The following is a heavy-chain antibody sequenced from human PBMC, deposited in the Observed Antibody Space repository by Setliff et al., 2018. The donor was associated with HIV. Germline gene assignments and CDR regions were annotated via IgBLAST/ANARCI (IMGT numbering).Heavy chain of an antibody. CDR2: IFHSGST. D-gene: IGHD2-2*01. J-gene: IGHJ6*02. CDR3: ARIPQLLDYAMDV. CDR1: GGSISSGGYS. Sequence: SETLSLTCAVSGGSISSGGYSWSWIRQPPGKGLEWIGYIFHSGSTYYNPSLTSRVTISVDRSKNQFSLNVTSVTAADTAVYYCARIPQLLDYAMDVWGQGTTVTVSS. V-gene: IGHV4-30-2*01.